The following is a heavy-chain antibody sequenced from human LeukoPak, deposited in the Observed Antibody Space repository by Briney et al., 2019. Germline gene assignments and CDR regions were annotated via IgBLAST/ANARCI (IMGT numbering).Heavy chain of an antibody. V-gene: IGHV4-39*07. CDR2: IYYSGST. D-gene: IGHD2-15*01. Sequence: SETLSLTCTVSGGSISSSSYYWGWIRQPPGKGLEWIGSIYYSGSTYYNPSLKSRVTISVDTSKNQFSLKLSSVTAADTAVYYCASDRIEVDAFDIWGQGTMVTVSS. J-gene: IGHJ3*02. CDR3: ASDRIEVDAFDI. CDR1: GGSISSSSYY.